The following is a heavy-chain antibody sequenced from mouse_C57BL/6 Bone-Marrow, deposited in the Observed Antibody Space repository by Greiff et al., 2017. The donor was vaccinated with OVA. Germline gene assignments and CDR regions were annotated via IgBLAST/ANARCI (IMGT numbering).Heavy chain of an antibody. Sequence: EVQLVESGGGLVQPKGSLKLSCAASGFSFNTYAMNWVRQAPGKGLEWVARIRSKSNNYATYYADSVKDRFTISRDDYESMLYLQMNNLKTEDTAMYYCVSRYYYVSYYYAMDYWGQGTSVTVSS. J-gene: IGHJ4*01. D-gene: IGHD1-1*01. V-gene: IGHV10-1*01. CDR1: GFSFNTYA. CDR3: VSRYYYVSYYYAMDY. CDR2: IRSKSNNYAT.